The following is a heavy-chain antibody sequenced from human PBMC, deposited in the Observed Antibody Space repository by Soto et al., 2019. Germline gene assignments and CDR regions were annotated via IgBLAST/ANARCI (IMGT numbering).Heavy chain of an antibody. CDR2: IKEDGSEQ. D-gene: IGHD3-10*01. J-gene: IGHJ4*02. V-gene: IGHV3-7*01. CDR1: GFTFSSYW. CDR3: TRTQVKAHY. Sequence: GGSLRLSCAASGFTFSSYWMTWVRQAPGKGLEWVAKIKEDGSEQNYVDSVKGRFTISRDNAKSSLYLQMNSLSVDDTAIYYCTRTQVKAHYWGQGTLVTVSS.